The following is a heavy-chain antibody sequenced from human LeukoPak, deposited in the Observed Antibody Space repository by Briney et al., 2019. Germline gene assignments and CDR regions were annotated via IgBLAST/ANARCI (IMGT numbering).Heavy chain of an antibody. Sequence: KPSETLSLTCAVYGGSFSGYYWSWIRQPPGKGLEWIGEINHSGSTNYNPSLKSRVTISVDTSKNQFSLKLSSVTAADTAVYYCARVGSSWPRDAFDIWGQGTMVTVSS. J-gene: IGHJ3*02. CDR1: GGSFSGYY. CDR3: ARVGSSWPRDAFDI. V-gene: IGHV4-34*01. CDR2: INHSGST. D-gene: IGHD6-13*01.